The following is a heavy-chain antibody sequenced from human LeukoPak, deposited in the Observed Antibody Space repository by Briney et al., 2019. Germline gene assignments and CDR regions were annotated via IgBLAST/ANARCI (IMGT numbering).Heavy chain of an antibody. CDR3: AKGGPYDILTGPNNWFDP. V-gene: IGHV3-74*03. J-gene: IGHJ5*02. CDR2: INSDGSST. Sequence: GGSLRLSCAASGFTFSSYWMHWARQAPGKGLVWVSRINSDGSSTTYADSVKGRFTIARDNAKNSLYLQMNSLRAEDTALYYCAKGGPYDILTGPNNWFDPWGQGTLVTVSS. D-gene: IGHD3-9*01. CDR1: GFTFSSYW.